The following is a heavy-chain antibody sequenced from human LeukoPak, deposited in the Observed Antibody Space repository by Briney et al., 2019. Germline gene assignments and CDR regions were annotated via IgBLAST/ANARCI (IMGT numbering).Heavy chain of an antibody. Sequence: GGSLRLSCAASGFTFSTYYMNWVRQAPGKGLEWVSFITGSSSYIYYTDSVKGRFTISRDHAKNSLFLQMNSLRDEDTAVYYCASGFSSSPYFDYWGQGTLVTVSS. CDR1: GFTFSTYY. J-gene: IGHJ4*02. CDR2: ITGSSSYI. D-gene: IGHD6-6*01. V-gene: IGHV3-21*01. CDR3: ASGFSSSPYFDY.